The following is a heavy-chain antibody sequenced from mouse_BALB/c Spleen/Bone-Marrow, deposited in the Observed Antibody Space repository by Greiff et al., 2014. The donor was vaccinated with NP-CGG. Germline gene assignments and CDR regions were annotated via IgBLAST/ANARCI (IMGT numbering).Heavy chain of an antibody. J-gene: IGHJ4*01. D-gene: IGHD4-1*01. Sequence: VQLEQSGPELVKPGASAKVSCKASGYAFTSYKMYWVKQRPGQSLEWIGYIDPYNGGTSYNQKFKGKATLTVDKSSSTAYMHLNSLTSEDSAVYYCARSVLGAMDYWGQGTSVTVSS. V-gene: IGHV1S135*01. CDR2: IDPYNGGT. CDR3: ARSVLGAMDY. CDR1: GYAFTSYK.